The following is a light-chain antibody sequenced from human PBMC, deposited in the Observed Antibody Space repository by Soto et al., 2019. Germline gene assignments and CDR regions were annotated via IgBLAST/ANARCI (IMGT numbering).Light chain of an antibody. J-gene: IGKJ1*01. V-gene: IGKV3-20*01. CDR1: QSVSSSY. CDR3: QQYGSSPPRT. CDR2: GAS. Sequence: EIVLTHSPGTLSLSPGERATLSCRASQSVSSSYLAWYQQKPGQAPKLLIYGASSRATGIPDRFSGSGSGTDFTLTISRLEPEDFAVYYCQQYGSSPPRTFGHGTKV.